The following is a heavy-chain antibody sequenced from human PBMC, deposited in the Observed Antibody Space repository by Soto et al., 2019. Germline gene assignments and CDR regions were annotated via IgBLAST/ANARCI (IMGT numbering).Heavy chain of an antibody. CDR2: INAGNGNT. J-gene: IGHJ4*02. V-gene: IGHV1-3*01. Sequence: GASVKVSCKASGYTFSNYGIHWVRQAPGQRLEWMGWINAGNGNTKYSQKFQGRVTITRDTSASTAYMELGSLTSEDTAVYYCARGGGIVVVTAPYAHWGQGTLVTVSS. CDR3: ARGGGIVVVTAPYAH. CDR1: GYTFSNYG. D-gene: IGHD2-21*02.